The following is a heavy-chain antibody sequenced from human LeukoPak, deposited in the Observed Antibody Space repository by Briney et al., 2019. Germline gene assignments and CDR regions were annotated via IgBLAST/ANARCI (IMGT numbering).Heavy chain of an antibody. Sequence: SETLSLTCTVSGGSINSSSYYWGWIRQPPGKGLEWIGSIYHSGSTYCNPSLKSRVTISVDTSKNQFSLKLSSVTAADMAVYYCTRHQWWLAPRNFDYWGQGTLVTVSS. CDR2: IYHSGST. J-gene: IGHJ4*02. CDR1: GGSINSSSYY. V-gene: IGHV4-39*01. D-gene: IGHD2-8*01. CDR3: TRHQWWLAPRNFDY.